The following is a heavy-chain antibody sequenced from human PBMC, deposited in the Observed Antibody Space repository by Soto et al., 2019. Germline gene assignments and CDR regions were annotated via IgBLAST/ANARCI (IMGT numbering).Heavy chain of an antibody. CDR1: GFTFSSYA. CDR3: AKDYSRARNSGVDY. J-gene: IGHJ4*02. CDR2: ISGSGGST. V-gene: IGHV3-23*01. D-gene: IGHD1-7*01. Sequence: EVQLLESGGGLVQPGGSLRLSCAASGFTFSSYAMSWVRQAPGQGLEWVSAISGSGGSTYYADSVKGRFTISRDNSKNTQYLKMNSLRAEDTAVYYCAKDYSRARNSGVDYWGQGTLVTVSS.